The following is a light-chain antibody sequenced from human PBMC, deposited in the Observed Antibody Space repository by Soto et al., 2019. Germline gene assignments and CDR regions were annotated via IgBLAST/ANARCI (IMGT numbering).Light chain of an antibody. V-gene: IGKV1-5*03. CDR3: PFYNSSSRT. CDR2: KAS. J-gene: IGKJ1*01. Sequence: DIQMTQSPSTLSASLGDRVTITGRASQSIGDSLAWYQQRPGKAPNIXIYKASTLEGGVPSRFSGSGAGTQFTLTITSLQPDDFATYYCPFYNSSSRTFGQGTKVDIK. CDR1: QSIGDS.